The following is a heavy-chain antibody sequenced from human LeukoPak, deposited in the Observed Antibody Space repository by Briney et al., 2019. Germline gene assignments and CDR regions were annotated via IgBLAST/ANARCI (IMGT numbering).Heavy chain of an antibody. D-gene: IGHD1-26*01. J-gene: IGHJ3*02. Sequence: GGSLRLSCVASGFTFSSHWMHWVRQGPGKGLVWVSRIKSDGRSRNYADSVKGRFTISRDNAKNTLYLQMNSLKAEDTAVYYCARGGSPPEALGDAFDIWGQGTMVTVSS. CDR3: ARGGSPPEALGDAFDI. CDR1: GFTFSSHW. V-gene: IGHV3-74*01. CDR2: IKSDGRSR.